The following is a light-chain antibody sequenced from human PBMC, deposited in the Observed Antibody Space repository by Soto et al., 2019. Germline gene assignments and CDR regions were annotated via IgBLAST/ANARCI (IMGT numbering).Light chain of an antibody. Sequence: IQMTQSPSTLSASVGDRVTITCRASQGVGDWLAWYQQKPGKAPKVLIYKASTLHSGVPSRFSGSGSGTEFTLTISSLQPDDFATYYCQQYDSYSTLGQGTKLEIK. J-gene: IGKJ2*01. CDR1: QGVGDW. CDR2: KAS. V-gene: IGKV1-5*03. CDR3: QQYDSYST.